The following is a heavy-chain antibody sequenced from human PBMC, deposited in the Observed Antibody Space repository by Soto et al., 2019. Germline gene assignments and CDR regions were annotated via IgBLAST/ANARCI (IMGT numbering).Heavy chain of an antibody. V-gene: IGHV1-18*01. CDR1: GYTFTSYG. D-gene: IGHD3-10*01. Sequence: QVQLVQSGAEVKKPGASVKVSCKASGYTFTSYGISWVRQAPGQGLEWMGWISAYNGNTNYAQKLQGRVTMTTDTSTSAAYMELRSLRSDDTAVYYCARTAELLWFGDQGGYWGQGTLVTVSS. J-gene: IGHJ4*02. CDR3: ARTAELLWFGDQGGY. CDR2: ISAYNGNT.